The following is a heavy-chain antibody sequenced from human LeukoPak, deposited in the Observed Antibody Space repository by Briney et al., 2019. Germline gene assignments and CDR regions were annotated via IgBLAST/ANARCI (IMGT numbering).Heavy chain of an antibody. Sequence: SETLSLTCTVSGGSISDHYRTWIRQPPGKGLEWIGYVYYSGTTNYNPSLKSRVTISVDTSKNQFSLKLTSVTAADTAMYFCARDYGGSTTYFDYWGQGTLVTVSS. CDR2: VYYSGTT. V-gene: IGHV4-59*11. J-gene: IGHJ4*02. CDR3: ARDYGGSTTYFDY. CDR1: GGSISDHY. D-gene: IGHD1-1*01.